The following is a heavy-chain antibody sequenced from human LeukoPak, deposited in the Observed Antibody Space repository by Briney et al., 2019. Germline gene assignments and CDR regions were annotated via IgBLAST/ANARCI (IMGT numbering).Heavy chain of an antibody. D-gene: IGHD2-21*02. CDR3: ARLRYCGGDCS. CDR1: GGSISTYY. Sequence: SETLSLTCTVSGGSISTYYWSWIRQPAGKGLEWIGEINHSGSTNYNPSLKSRVTVSVDTSKNQFSLKLSSVTAADTAVYYCARLRYCGGDCSWGQGTLVTVSS. CDR2: INHSGST. V-gene: IGHV4-34*01. J-gene: IGHJ5*02.